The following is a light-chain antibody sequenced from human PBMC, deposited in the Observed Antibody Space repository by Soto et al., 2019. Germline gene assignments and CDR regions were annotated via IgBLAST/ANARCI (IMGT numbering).Light chain of an antibody. CDR1: QSVRRN. V-gene: IGKV3-15*01. J-gene: IGKJ4*01. CDR3: QQANSFPLT. Sequence: EIVMTQSPVTLSVSPGEGATLSCRASQSVRRNLAWYQQRPGQAPRLLIYGASTRATGFPARFSGSGSGTEFTLTISSLQPEDFATYYCQQANSFPLTFGGGTKVDIK. CDR2: GAS.